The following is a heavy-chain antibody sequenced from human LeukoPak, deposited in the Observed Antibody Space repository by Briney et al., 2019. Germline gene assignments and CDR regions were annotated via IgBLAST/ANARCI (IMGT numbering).Heavy chain of an antibody. J-gene: IGHJ4*02. Sequence: PGRSLRLSCAASGFSLSNYGMHWVRQAPGKGLEWVTLISYDGTDKYYADSAKGRFTISRDISKNTLYLQMSSLRAEDTAVYYCARDGANYDVDYWGQGTLVTVS. D-gene: IGHD3-3*01. CDR1: GFSLSNYG. V-gene: IGHV3-33*01. CDR2: ISYDGTDK. CDR3: ARDGANYDVDY.